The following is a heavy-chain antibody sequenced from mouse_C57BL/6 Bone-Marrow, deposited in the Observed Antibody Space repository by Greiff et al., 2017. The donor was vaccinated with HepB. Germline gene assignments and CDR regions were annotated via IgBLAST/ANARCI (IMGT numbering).Heavy chain of an antibody. D-gene: IGHD3-2*02. Sequence: VQRVESGAELVKPGASVKMSCKASGYTFTTYPIEWMKQNHGKSLEWIGNFHPYNDDTKYNEKFKGKATLTVEKSSSTVYLELSRLTSDDSAVYYCARGGYPYWYFDVWGTGTTVTVSS. CDR3: ARGGYPYWYFDV. CDR2: FHPYNDDT. J-gene: IGHJ1*03. V-gene: IGHV1-47*01. CDR1: GYTFTTYP.